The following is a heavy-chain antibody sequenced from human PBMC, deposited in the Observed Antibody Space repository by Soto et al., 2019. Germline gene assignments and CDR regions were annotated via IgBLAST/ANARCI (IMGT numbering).Heavy chain of an antibody. V-gene: IGHV1-18*01. CDR3: ARDRGYCSGGSCYSGWFDP. J-gene: IGHJ5*02. CDR1: GYTFTSYG. CDR2: ISAYNGNT. D-gene: IGHD2-15*01. Sequence: ASVKVSCKASGYTFTSYGISWVRQAPGQGLEWMGWISAYNGNTNYAQKLQGRVTMTTDTSTSTAYMELRSLRSDDTAVYYCARDRGYCSGGSCYSGWFDPWGQGTLVTVSS.